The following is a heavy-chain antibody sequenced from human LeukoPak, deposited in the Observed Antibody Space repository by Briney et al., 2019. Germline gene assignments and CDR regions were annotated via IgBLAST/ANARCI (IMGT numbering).Heavy chain of an antibody. CDR3: AKVWEWFGELIEDY. Sequence: GGSLRLSCAASGFTFSSYAMSWVRQAPGKGLEWVSAISGSGGSTYYADSVKGRFTISRDNSKNTLYLQMNSLRAEDTAVYYCAKVWEWFGELIEDYWGQGTLVTVSS. D-gene: IGHD3-10*01. V-gene: IGHV3-23*01. CDR2: ISGSGGST. J-gene: IGHJ4*02. CDR1: GFTFSSYA.